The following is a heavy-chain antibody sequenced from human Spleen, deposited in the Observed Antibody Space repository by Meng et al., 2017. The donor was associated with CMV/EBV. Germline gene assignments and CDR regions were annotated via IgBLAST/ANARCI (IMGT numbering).Heavy chain of an antibody. Sequence: SETLSLTCAVYGGSFSGYYWTWIRQPPGRGLEWIGQINHGGSTNYNPSLMSRVTISVDTSKNQFSLKLSSVTAADTAVYYCARRLLWFENDYWGQGTLVTVSS. D-gene: IGHD3-10*01. J-gene: IGHJ4*02. V-gene: IGHV4-34*01. CDR1: GGSFSGYY. CDR3: ARRLLWFENDY. CDR2: INHGGST.